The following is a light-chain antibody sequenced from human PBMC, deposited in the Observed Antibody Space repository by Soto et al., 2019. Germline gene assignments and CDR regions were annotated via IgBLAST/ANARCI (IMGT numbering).Light chain of an antibody. Sequence: QSALTQPASVSGSPGQSITISCTGTSSDVGGYNYVSWYQQHPGKAPKLMIYEVSNRPSGVSNRFSGSKSGNTASLTISGLQAEDEADYYCSSYTSSSHVVFGGGTKLTLL. CDR2: EVS. J-gene: IGLJ2*01. CDR3: SSYTSSSHVV. V-gene: IGLV2-14*01. CDR1: SSDVGGYNY.